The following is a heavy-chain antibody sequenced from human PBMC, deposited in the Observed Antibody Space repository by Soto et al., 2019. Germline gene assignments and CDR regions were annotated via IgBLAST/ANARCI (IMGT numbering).Heavy chain of an antibody. D-gene: IGHD3-22*01. CDR3: VRYPPYDTTGLYYPGYLAY. J-gene: IGHJ4*02. CDR1: GFDVTTNC. V-gene: IGHV3-53*01. CDR2: VCTGGAT. Sequence: PGGSLRLSCVGSGFDVTTNCMRWVRQAPGKGLECVSIVCTGGATHYADSVKGRFTISRDRSKNTVHLQMNNVRAEDTAIYYCVRYPPYDTTGLYYPGYLAYWGLGTLVTVSS.